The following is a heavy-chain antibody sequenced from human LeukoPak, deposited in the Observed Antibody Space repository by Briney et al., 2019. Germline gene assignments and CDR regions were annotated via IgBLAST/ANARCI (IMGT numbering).Heavy chain of an antibody. J-gene: IGHJ4*02. CDR2: ISFDGSYK. CDR3: ARVPCSGGTCYRNPIDY. Sequence: GGSLRLSCAASGFTFSNYAMHWVRQVPGKGLEWVALISFDGSYKYYAGSVKGRFAISRDNSKNMLYLQVNSLRGEDTAVYSCARVPCSGGTCYRNPIDYWGQGTLVTVSS. CDR1: GFTFSNYA. D-gene: IGHD2-15*01. V-gene: IGHV3-30*01.